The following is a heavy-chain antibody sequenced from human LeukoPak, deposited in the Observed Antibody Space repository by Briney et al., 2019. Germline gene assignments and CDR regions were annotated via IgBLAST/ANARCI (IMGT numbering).Heavy chain of an antibody. D-gene: IGHD6-19*01. Sequence: GGSLRLSCAASGFTFSSYGMHWVRQAPGRGLEWVAVISYDGSNKYYADSVKGRFTISRDNSKNTLYLQMNSLRAEDTAVYYCAKDRFPLSGYSSGCPDYWGQGTLVTVSS. CDR1: GFTFSSYG. CDR2: ISYDGSNK. CDR3: AKDRFPLSGYSSGCPDY. V-gene: IGHV3-30*18. J-gene: IGHJ4*02.